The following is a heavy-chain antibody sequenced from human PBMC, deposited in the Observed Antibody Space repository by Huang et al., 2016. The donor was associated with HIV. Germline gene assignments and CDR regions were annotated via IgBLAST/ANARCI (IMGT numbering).Heavy chain of an antibody. V-gene: IGHV7-4-1*02. Sequence: QVQLVQSGSELRKPGASVKVSCKASGYTFTSYAMNWVRQAPGQGLEWMGWINTNTGNPTYAQGFTGRFVFSLDTSVSTAYLQISSLKAEDTAVYYCARPLYSSSWHGWDSIDYWGQGTLVTVSS. CDR3: ARPLYSSSWHGWDSIDY. D-gene: IGHD6-13*01. CDR1: GYTFTSYA. CDR2: INTNTGNP. J-gene: IGHJ4*02.